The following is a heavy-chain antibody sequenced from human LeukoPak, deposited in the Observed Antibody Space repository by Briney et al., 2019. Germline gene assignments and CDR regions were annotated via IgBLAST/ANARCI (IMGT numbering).Heavy chain of an antibody. J-gene: IGHJ5*02. D-gene: IGHD6-6*01. CDR1: GGSISGYY. Sequence: SETLSLTCTVSGGSISGYYWSWLRQPAGQGLEWIGRISTSGSTHCSPSLKSRVTMSVDTSRNQFSLNLSSVAAEDTAVYYCARSVSARRINWFDPWGQGTLVTVSS. CDR3: ARSVSARRINWFDP. V-gene: IGHV4-4*07. CDR2: ISTSGST.